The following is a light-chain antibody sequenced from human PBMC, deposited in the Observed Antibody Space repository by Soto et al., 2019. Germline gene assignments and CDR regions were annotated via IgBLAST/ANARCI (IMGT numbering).Light chain of an antibody. CDR3: ASYTSSSTTVI. J-gene: IGLJ7*01. CDR1: SSDVGGYKY. Sequence: QSALTQPASVSGSPGQSITISCTGTSSDVGGYKYVSWYQQHPDKAPKLIIFEVSNRPSGISSRFAGSKSGNTASLTISGFQAEDEADYYCASYTSSSTTVIFGRGTQRTVL. CDR2: EVS. V-gene: IGLV2-14*01.